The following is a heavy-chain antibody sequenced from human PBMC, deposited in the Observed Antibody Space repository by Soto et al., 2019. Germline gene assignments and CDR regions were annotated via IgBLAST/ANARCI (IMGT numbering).Heavy chain of an antibody. CDR3: ISTAYMELSSLRSEDTAVYYCARTHKGDYDILTGDAFDI. CDR2: MNPNSGDT. Sequence: QVQLVQSGAEVKKPGASVKVSCKASGYTFTSYDINWVRQATGQGLEWMGWMNPNSGDTGYAQKFQGRVTMTRKPDEGDPGQGKEVQGKVTKAKDTSISTAYMELSSLRSEDTAVYYCARTHKGDYDILTGDAFDIWGQGTMVTVSS. CDR1: GYTFTSYD. D-gene: IGHD1-26*01. V-gene: IGHV1-8*01. J-gene: IGHJ3*02.